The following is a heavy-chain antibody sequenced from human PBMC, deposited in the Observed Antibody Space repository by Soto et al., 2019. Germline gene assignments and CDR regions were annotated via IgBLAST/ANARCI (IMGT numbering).Heavy chain of an antibody. CDR1: GFTFSSYD. CDR3: ARRVTMVRGVILDYFDY. V-gene: IGHV3-13*04. Sequence: EVQLVESGGGLVQPGGSLRLSCAASGFTFSSYDMHWVRQATGKGLEWVSTIGTAGDTYYPGSVKGRFTISRENAKNSLYLQMNSLRAGDPAVYYCARRVTMVRGVILDYFDYWGQGNLVIVSS. CDR2: IGTAGDT. D-gene: IGHD3-10*01. J-gene: IGHJ4*02.